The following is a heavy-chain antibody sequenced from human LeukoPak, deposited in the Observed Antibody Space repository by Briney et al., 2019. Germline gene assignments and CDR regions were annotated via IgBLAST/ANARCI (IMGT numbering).Heavy chain of an antibody. D-gene: IGHD6-19*01. CDR3: AREYSSGWSQGFWFDP. CDR1: GYSFTGYY. Sequence: ASVKVSCKASGYSFTGYYMHWVRQAPGQGLEWMGWINPNSGGTNYAQQFQGRVTMTRDTSISTAYMELSRLRSGDTAVYYCAREYSSGWSQGFWFDPWGQGTLVTVSS. CDR2: INPNSGGT. V-gene: IGHV1-2*02. J-gene: IGHJ5*02.